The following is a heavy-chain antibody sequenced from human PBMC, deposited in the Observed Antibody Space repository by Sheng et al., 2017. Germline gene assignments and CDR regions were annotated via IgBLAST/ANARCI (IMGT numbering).Heavy chain of an antibody. CDR1: GFTFSSYE. D-gene: IGHD5-18*01. Sequence: EVQLVESGGGLVQPGGSLRLSCAASGFTFSSYEMNWVRQAPGKGLEWVSYISSSGSTIYYADSVKGRFTISRDNAKNSLYLQMNSLRAEDTAVYYCARDFWDTAISLFYFDYWGQGTLVTVSS. CDR2: ISSSGSTI. CDR3: ARDFWDTAISLFYFDY. J-gene: IGHJ4*02. V-gene: IGHV3-48*03.